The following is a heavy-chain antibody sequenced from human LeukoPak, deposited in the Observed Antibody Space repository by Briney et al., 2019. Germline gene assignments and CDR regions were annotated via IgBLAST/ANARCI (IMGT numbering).Heavy chain of an antibody. D-gene: IGHD1-26*01. Sequence: GGSLRLSCAASGFTFSSYAMSWVRQAPGKGLGWVSAISGSGGSTYYADSVKGRFTISRDNSKNTLYLQMNSLRAEDTAVYYCASGSYYLLDYWGQGTLVTVSS. CDR3: ASGSYYLLDY. V-gene: IGHV3-23*01. CDR1: GFTFSSYA. J-gene: IGHJ4*02. CDR2: ISGSGGST.